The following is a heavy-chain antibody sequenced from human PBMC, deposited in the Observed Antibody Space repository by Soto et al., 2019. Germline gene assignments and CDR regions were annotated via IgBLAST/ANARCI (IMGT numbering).Heavy chain of an antibody. V-gene: IGHV4-39*01. CDR3: ARQTTVFAPGCFDT. CDR1: GGSISSRSYY. J-gene: IGHJ4*02. CDR2: MHHSGNN. Sequence: QLQLQESGPGLVKPSETLSLTCTVSGGSISSRSYYLGWIRQPPGKGLEWIGSMHHSGNNYYTPSLNSLVPISVDTSKKQFYLKLSSVTAADRAVYYCARQTTVFAPGCFDTWGQGTLVTVSS. D-gene: IGHD4-17*01.